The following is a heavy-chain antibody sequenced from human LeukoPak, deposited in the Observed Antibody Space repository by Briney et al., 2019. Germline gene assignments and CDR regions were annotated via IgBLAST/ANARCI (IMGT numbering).Heavy chain of an antibody. CDR2: ISGSGGST. J-gene: IGHJ5*02. Sequence: GWSLRLSCAASGFTFSSYAMSWLRQAPGKGLEWLSAISGSGGSTYYADSVKGRFTISRDNSKNTLYLQMNSLRAEDTAVYYCAKGSPWYGSLPEWFDPWGQGTLVTVSS. D-gene: IGHD6-13*01. V-gene: IGHV3-23*01. CDR3: AKGSPWYGSLPEWFDP. CDR1: GFTFSSYA.